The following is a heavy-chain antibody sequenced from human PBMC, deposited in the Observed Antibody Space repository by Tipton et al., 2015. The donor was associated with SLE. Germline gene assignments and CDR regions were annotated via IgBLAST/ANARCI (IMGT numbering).Heavy chain of an antibody. J-gene: IGHJ4*02. Sequence: LRLSCTVSGGSISPYYWSWIRQPPGKGLEWIGYIYHSGGSPNYNPSLKSRVTMSLDKSKIQVSLNLNSVTAADTAVYYCARHKVGARGFDYWGQGTLVTVSS. CDR1: GGSISPYY. CDR3: ARHKVGARGFDY. D-gene: IGHD1-26*01. CDR2: IYHSGGSP. V-gene: IGHV4-59*08.